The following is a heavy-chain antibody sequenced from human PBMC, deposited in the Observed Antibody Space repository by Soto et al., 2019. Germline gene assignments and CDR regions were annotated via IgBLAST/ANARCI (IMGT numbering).Heavy chain of an antibody. CDR3: ATYTSLDY. J-gene: IGHJ4*02. Sequence: EVQLVETGGGLIQPGGSLRLSCAASGFTVSNNYMSWVRQAPGKGLEWVSLIYSGGSTFYADSVKGRFTISRDNSKNTLCLQMNSRRAEDTAVYFCATYTSLDYWGQGTLVTVSS. V-gene: IGHV3-53*02. CDR2: IYSGGST. D-gene: IGHD2-2*02. CDR1: GFTVSNNY.